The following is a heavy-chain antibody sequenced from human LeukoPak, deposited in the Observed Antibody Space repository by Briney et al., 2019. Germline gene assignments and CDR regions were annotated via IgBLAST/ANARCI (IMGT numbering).Heavy chain of an antibody. J-gene: IGHJ4*02. CDR1: GYALSESS. CDR3: ARVAVKRYCSSTSCHVGYFDY. CDR2: FDIEDVET. V-gene: IGHV1-24*01. D-gene: IGHD2-2*01. Sequence: ASVTVSCKVSGYALSESSIHWVRQTPGEGFEWMGGFDIEDVETAYAQKFRGRVTMTEDTSTDTAYMELINLRSDDTAVYYCARVAVKRYCSSTSCHVGYFDYWGQGTLVTVSS.